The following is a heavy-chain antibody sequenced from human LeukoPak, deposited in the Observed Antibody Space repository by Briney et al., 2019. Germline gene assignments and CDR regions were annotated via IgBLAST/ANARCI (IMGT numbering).Heavy chain of an antibody. V-gene: IGHV1-8*01. CDR1: GYTFTSYD. D-gene: IGHD6-19*01. CDR2: MNPNSGNT. J-gene: IGHJ5*02. CDR3: ATEQWLVSRNWSDP. Sequence: ASVKVSCKASGYTFTSYDMNWVRQATGQGLEWMGWMNPNSGNTGYAQKFQGRVTMTRNTSISTAYMELSSLRSEDTAVYYCATEQWLVSRNWSDPWGQGTLVTVSS.